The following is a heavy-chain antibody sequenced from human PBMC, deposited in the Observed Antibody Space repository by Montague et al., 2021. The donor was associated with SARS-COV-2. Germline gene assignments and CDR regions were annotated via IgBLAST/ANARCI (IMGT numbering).Heavy chain of an antibody. CDR3: ARVGRQQLVRISGMDV. V-gene: IGHV4-39*06. Sequence: SETLSLTCTVSGGSISSSSYYWGWIRQPPGEGLEWIGIIYYSGSTYYNPSLKSRLTISVDTSKNQFTLKLSSVTAADTAVYYCARVGRQQLVRISGMDVWGQGTTVTVSS. CDR2: IYYSGST. CDR1: GGSISSSSYY. D-gene: IGHD6-13*01. J-gene: IGHJ6*02.